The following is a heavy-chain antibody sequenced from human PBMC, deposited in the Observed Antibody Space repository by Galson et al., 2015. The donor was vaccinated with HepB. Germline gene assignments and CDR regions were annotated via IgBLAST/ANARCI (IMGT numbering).Heavy chain of an antibody. CDR2: IRNEPDDATT. D-gene: IGHD1-14*01. J-gene: IGHJ3*01. CDR3: TSLNNRDAFNV. Sequence: SLRLSCAASGFTFTDAWMTWVRQAPGKGLEWVGLIRNEPDDATTEYPAPLRGRFTISRDDSKNTVDLQMNSLKAEDTAVYYCTSLNNRDAFNVWGRGTFVAVSS. V-gene: IGHV3-15*07. CDR1: GFTFTDAW.